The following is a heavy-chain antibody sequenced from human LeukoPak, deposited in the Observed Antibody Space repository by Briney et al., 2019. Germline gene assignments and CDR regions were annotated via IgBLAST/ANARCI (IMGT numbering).Heavy chain of an antibody. CDR3: ARDGFSSGRNFDY. J-gene: IGHJ4*02. Sequence: ASVKVSCKASGNTFTGYYMNWVRQPPGQGLDWMEIINPSGGSTSYAQKFQGRVTMTRDTSTSTVYMELSSLRSEDTAVYYCARDGFSSGRNFDYWGQGTLVTVSS. D-gene: IGHD3-10*01. CDR1: GNTFTGYY. V-gene: IGHV1-46*01. CDR2: INPSGGST.